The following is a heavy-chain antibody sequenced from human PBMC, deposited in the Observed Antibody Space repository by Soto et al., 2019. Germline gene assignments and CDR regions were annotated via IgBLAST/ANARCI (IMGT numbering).Heavy chain of an antibody. V-gene: IGHV4-4*02. D-gene: IGHD2-8*02. J-gene: IGHJ4*01. CDR1: GGNIAGNNG. Sequence: SQTKPVPWDVSGGNIAGNNGCPFVRQPPGQGLEWIGEIYRTGSTNYNPSLKSRVTISLDKSENQFSLKVTSLTAADTAVYYSASRDSGTGVGYRAQGTLVTVYS. CDR2: IYRTGST. CDR3: ASRDSGTGVGY.